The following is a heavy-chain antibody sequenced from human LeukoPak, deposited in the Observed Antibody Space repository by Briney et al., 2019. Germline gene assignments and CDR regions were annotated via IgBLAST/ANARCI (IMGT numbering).Heavy chain of an antibody. D-gene: IGHD2-21*02. J-gene: IGHJ6*03. Sequence: GGSLRLSCAASGFSVSNNYMSWVRLSPGKGLEWVSGMYITGSTHYADSVKGRFTISRDNSKNALNLQMDSLRVEDTAVYYCAAAYCGGDCYSDNHYYFMDLWGKGTTVTVSS. CDR1: GFSVSNNY. CDR2: MYITGST. CDR3: AAAYCGGDCYSDNHYYFMDL. V-gene: IGHV3-53*01.